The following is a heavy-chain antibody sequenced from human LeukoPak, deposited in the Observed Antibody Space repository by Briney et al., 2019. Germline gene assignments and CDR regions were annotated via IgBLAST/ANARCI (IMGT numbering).Heavy chain of an antibody. J-gene: IGHJ4*02. CDR1: GYTFTSYY. V-gene: IGHV1-46*01. CDR2: INPSGGST. Sequence: ASVKVSCKASGYTFTSYYIHWVRQAPGQGLEWMGIINPSGGSTSYTQKFQDRVTMTRDMSTSTVYMEMSSLRSDDTAVYYCARRQVAGGPFDYWSQGTPVTVSS. D-gene: IGHD3-16*01. CDR3: ARRQVAGGPFDY.